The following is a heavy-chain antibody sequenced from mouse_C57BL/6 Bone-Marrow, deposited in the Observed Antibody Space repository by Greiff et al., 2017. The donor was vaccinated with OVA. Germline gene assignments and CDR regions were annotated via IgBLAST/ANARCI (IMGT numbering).Heavy chain of an antibody. D-gene: IGHD2-4*01. CDR2: IYPGSGST. J-gene: IGHJ3*01. Sequence: VQLQQPGAELVKPGASVKMSCKASGYTFTSYWITWVKQRPGQGLEWIGDIYPGSGSTNYNEKFKSKATLTVDTSSSTAYMQLSSLTSEDSAVYYCARDGYDYVWFAYWGQGTLVTVSA. CDR1: GYTFTSYW. CDR3: ARDGYDYVWFAY. V-gene: IGHV1-55*01.